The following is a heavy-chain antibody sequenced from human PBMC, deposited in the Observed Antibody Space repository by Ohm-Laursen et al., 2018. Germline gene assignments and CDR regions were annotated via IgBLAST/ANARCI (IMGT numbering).Heavy chain of an antibody. CDR1: GFTFSSYA. CDR3: AKDHYGGNSGLFDY. J-gene: IGHJ4*02. Sequence: SLRLSCTASGFTFSSYAMNWVRQAPGKGLEWVSGISGSGGSTKYADSVEGRFTTSRDISKNTLYLQMNSLRAEDTAVYYCAKDHYGGNSGLFDYWGQGTLVSVSS. D-gene: IGHD4-23*01. CDR2: ISGSGGST. V-gene: IGHV3-23*01.